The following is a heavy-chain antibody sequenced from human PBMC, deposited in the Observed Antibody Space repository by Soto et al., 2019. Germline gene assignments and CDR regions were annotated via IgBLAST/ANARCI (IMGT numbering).Heavy chain of an antibody. D-gene: IGHD2-2*01. CDR1: GFTFSSYG. Sequence: QVQLVESGGGVVQPGRSLRLSCAASGFTFSSYGMHWVRQAPGKGLEWVAVIWYDGSNKYYADSVKGRFTISRDNSKNTLYLQMNSLRAEDTAVYDCAREWIVVVPAASYYGMDVWGQGTTVTVSS. J-gene: IGHJ6*02. V-gene: IGHV3-33*01. CDR3: AREWIVVVPAASYYGMDV. CDR2: IWYDGSNK.